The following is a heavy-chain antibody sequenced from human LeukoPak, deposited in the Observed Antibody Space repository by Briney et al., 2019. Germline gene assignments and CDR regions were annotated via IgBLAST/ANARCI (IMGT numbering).Heavy chain of an antibody. CDR3: ARSDHNFWSGSYTFDI. CDR1: GGSISSSSYY. V-gene: IGHV4-39*07. CDR2: IYYSGST. Sequence: SETLSLTCTVSGGSISSSSYYWGWIRQPPGKGLEWIGSIYYSGSTYYNPSLKSRVTISVDTSKNQFSLKLSSVTAADTAVYYCARSDHNFWSGSYTFDIWGQGTMVTVSS. D-gene: IGHD3-3*01. J-gene: IGHJ3*02.